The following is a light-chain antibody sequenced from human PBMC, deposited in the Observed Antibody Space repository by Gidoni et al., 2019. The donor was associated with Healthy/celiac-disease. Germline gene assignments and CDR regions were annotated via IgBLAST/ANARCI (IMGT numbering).Light chain of an antibody. CDR3: NSYTSSSTPWV. V-gene: IGLV2-14*01. Sequence: QSALTQPASVSVSPGQSITISCTGTSSDVGGYNCVSCYQQHPGKAPKPMISEVSNRPSGVSNRFSGSKSGNTAALTISGLQAEDEADYYGNSYTSSSTPWVFGGGTKLTVL. CDR1: SSDVGGYNC. CDR2: EVS. J-gene: IGLJ3*02.